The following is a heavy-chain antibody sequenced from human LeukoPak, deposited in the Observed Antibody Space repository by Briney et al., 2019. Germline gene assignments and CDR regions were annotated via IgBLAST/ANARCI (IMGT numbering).Heavy chain of an antibody. CDR3: AREGGELITGITLWFGY. J-gene: IGHJ4*02. CDR1: GYTFTSYG. D-gene: IGHD1-7*01. V-gene: IGHV1-18*01. CDR2: ISAYNGNT. Sequence: ASVKVSCKASGYTFTSYGISWVRQAPGQGLEWMGWISAYNGNTNYAQKLQGSVTMTTDTSTSTAYMELRSLRSDDTAVYYCAREGGELITGITLWFGYWGQGTLVTVSS.